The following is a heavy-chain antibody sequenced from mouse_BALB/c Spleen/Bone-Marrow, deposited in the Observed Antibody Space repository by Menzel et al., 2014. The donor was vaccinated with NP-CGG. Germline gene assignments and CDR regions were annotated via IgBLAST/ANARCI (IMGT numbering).Heavy chain of an antibody. J-gene: IGHJ4*01. V-gene: IGHV14-3*02. CDR3: TSGDPLYAMGY. CDR1: GLNIKDTY. Sequence: EVQLQQSGAELVKPGASVNLSCTASGLNIKDTYMHWVKQRPEQGLEWIGWIDPANGNAKYDPNFQDKATITADTSSNTSYLHLSSLTSEDTAVYYCTSGDPLYAMGYWGQGTSVTVSS. CDR2: IDPANGNA.